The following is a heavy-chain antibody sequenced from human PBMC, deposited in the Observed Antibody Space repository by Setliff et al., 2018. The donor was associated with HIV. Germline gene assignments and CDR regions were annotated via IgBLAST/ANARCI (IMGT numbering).Heavy chain of an antibody. V-gene: IGHV4-61*02. D-gene: IGHD3-22*01. CDR2: IYISGST. CDR1: GGSFNTRRTK. J-gene: IGHJ3*02. Sequence: SETLSLTCRVSGGSFNTRRTKWGWIRQSPGKGLEWIGRIYISGSTNYNPSLKSRVTISLDTSRNQFSLKLNSVTAADTAVYYCAREDYYDSSGDAFDIWGQGTKVTVSS. CDR3: AREDYYDSSGDAFDI.